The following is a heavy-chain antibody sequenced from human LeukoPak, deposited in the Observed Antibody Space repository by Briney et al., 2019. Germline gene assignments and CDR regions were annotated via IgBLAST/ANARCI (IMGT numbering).Heavy chain of an antibody. Sequence: SVKVSCKASGGTFSNYDISWVRQAPGQGLEWMGGIIPIFGTSNYAQKFQGRVTIIADKSTSTAYMELSSLRSEDTAVYYCAKRTMGWIPYWGQGTLVTVSS. V-gene: IGHV1-69*06. CDR1: GGTFSNYD. J-gene: IGHJ4*02. CDR2: IIPIFGTS. D-gene: IGHD6-19*01. CDR3: AKRTMGWIPY.